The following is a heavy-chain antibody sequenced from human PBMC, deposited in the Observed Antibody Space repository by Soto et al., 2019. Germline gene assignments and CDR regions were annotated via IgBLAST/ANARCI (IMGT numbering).Heavy chain of an antibody. D-gene: IGHD3-22*01. CDR2: IIPIFGTA. Sequence: SVKVSCKASGGTFSSYAISWVRQAPGQGLEWMGGIIPIFGTANYAQKFQGRVTITADESTSTAYMELSSLRSEDTAVYYCARKRGFYYDSSGYYYALDYWSQGTLVTV. V-gene: IGHV1-69*13. J-gene: IGHJ4*02. CDR3: ARKRGFYYDSSGYYYALDY. CDR1: GGTFSSYA.